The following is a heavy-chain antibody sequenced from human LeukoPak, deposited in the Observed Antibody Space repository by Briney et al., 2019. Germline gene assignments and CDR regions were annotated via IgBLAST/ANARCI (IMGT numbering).Heavy chain of an antibody. CDR2: IKSKTDGGTT. D-gene: IGHD3-22*01. CDR3: TTDASAYYDISTYYP. V-gene: IGHV3-15*01. J-gene: IGHJ4*02. Sequence: PGGSLRLSCAASGFTLSSYAMSWVRQAPGKGLEWVGRIKSKTDGGTTDYAAPVKGRFTIFRDDSKNTLYLQMNSLTTEDTAVYYCTTDASAYYDISTYYPWGQGTLVTVSS. CDR1: GFTLSSYA.